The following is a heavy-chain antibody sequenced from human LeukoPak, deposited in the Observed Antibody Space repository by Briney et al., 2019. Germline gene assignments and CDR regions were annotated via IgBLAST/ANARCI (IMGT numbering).Heavy chain of an antibody. V-gene: IGHV3-23*01. J-gene: IGHJ4*02. Sequence: PGGSLRLSCAASGFTFSDYYMSWVRQAPGKGLEWVSAISGSGGSTYYADSVKGRLTISRDNSKNTLYLQMNSLRAEDTAVYYCAKEGIVGATARSYFDYWGQGTLVTVSS. CDR1: GFTFSDYY. CDR2: ISGSGGST. D-gene: IGHD1-26*01. CDR3: AKEGIVGATARSYFDY.